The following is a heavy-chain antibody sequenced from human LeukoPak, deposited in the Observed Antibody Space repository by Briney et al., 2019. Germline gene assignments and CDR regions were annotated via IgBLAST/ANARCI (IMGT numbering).Heavy chain of an antibody. D-gene: IGHD3-10*01. Sequence: ASVKVSCKASGGTFSSYAISWVRQAPGQGLEWMGGIIPIFGTANYAQKFQGRVTITADESTSTAYMELSSLRSEDTAVYYCANGWELRPFDYWGQGTLVTVSS. V-gene: IGHV1-69*13. CDR2: IIPIFGTA. CDR3: ANGWELRPFDY. CDR1: GGTFSSYA. J-gene: IGHJ4*02.